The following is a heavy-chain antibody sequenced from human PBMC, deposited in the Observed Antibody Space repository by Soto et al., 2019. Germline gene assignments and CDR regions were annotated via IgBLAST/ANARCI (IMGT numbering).Heavy chain of an antibody. Sequence: SVKFSCKASGYTFTSYGISWMRQAPGQGLEWMGGIIPIFGTANYAQKFQGRVTITADESTSTAYMELSSLRSEDTAVYYCARDSTGASYYYGMDVWGQGTTVTVSS. CDR2: IIPIFGTA. D-gene: IGHD1-1*01. J-gene: IGHJ6*02. CDR3: ARDSTGASYYYGMDV. V-gene: IGHV1-69*13. CDR1: GYTFTSYG.